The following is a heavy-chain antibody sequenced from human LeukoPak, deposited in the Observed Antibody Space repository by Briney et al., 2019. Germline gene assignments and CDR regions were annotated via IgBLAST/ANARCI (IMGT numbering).Heavy chain of an antibody. D-gene: IGHD3-22*01. CDR2: ISNSGVST. Sequence: WGSLRLSCAASGFTFSNYAVSWIRQSPGQGLEWGSSISNSGVSTYYTDSVKGRFTISRDNSENTMFLQMNSLRAEDTAIYFCAKSQRLDYHDMSCPEAFDTWGQGTMVTVSS. CDR1: GFTFSNYA. V-gene: IGHV3-23*01. CDR3: AKSQRLDYHDMSCPEAFDT. J-gene: IGHJ3*02.